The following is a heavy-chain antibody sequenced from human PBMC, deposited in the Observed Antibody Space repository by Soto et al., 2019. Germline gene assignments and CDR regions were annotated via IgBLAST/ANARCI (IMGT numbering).Heavy chain of an antibody. CDR2: IIPIFGTA. V-gene: IGHV1-69*13. CDR1: GGTFSSGS. D-gene: IGHD5-18*01. J-gene: IGHJ6*02. Sequence: AVKVSCKAAGGTFSSGSISRVRQPQGQGLECMGGIIPIFGTANYAQKFQGGVTITADESTSTAYMELSSLRSEDTAVYYCARNLPHTATADSYYGMDFWRQGTTVTFFS. CDR3: ARNLPHTATADSYYGMDF.